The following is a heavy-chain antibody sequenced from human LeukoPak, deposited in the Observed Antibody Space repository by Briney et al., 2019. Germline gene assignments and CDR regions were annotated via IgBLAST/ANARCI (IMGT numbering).Heavy chain of an antibody. D-gene: IGHD6-19*01. J-gene: IGHJ4*02. Sequence: SETLSLTCTVSGYSISSGYYWGWIRQPPGKGLEWIGSIYHSGSTYYNPSLESRVTISVDTSKNQFSLKLSSVTAADTAVYYCATSGWYLLPGIYWGQGTLVTVSS. CDR3: ATSGWYLLPGIY. CDR2: IYHSGST. CDR1: GYSISSGYY. V-gene: IGHV4-38-2*02.